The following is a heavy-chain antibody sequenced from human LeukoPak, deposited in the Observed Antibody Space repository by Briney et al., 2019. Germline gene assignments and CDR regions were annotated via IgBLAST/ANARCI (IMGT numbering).Heavy chain of an antibody. J-gene: IGHJ4*02. CDR1: GFTFSSYA. CDR2: ISGSGGST. D-gene: IGHD3-16*02. V-gene: IGHV3-23*01. Sequence: PGGSLRLSCSASGFTFSSYAMSWVRQAPGKGLEWVSAISGSGGSTYYADSVKGRFTISRDNSKNTLYLQMNSLRAEDTAVYYCALRERLGELSLDYWGQGTLVTVSS. CDR3: ALRERLGELSLDY.